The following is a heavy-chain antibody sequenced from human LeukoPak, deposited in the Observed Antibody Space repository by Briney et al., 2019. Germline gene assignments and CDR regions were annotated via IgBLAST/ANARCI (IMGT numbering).Heavy chain of an antibody. CDR1: GGSISSYY. D-gene: IGHD3-10*01. CDR3: ARITMVRGVMSYYYYGMDV. J-gene: IGHJ6*02. V-gene: IGHV4-59*01. Sequence: PSETLSLTCTVSGGSISSYYWSWIRQPPGKGLEWIGYIYYSGSTNYNPSLKSRVTISVDTSKNQFSLKLSSVTAADTGVYYCARITMVRGVMSYYYYGMDVWGQGTTVTVSS. CDR2: IYYSGST.